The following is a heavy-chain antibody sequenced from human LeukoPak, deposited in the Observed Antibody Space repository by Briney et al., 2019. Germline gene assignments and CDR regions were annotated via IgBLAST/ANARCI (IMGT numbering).Heavy chain of an antibody. J-gene: IGHJ6*03. Sequence: PGGSLRLSCAASGFTFSHYGLHWVRQAPGKGLEWVAVIWYDGSNKYYADSVKGRFTISRDNSKNTLYLQMNSLRAEDTAVYYCAKDNANDFWSGYDNYYYYYYMDVWGKGTTVTVSS. CDR1: GFTFSHYG. CDR2: IWYDGSNK. V-gene: IGHV3-33*06. CDR3: AKDNANDFWSGYDNYYYYYYMDV. D-gene: IGHD3-3*01.